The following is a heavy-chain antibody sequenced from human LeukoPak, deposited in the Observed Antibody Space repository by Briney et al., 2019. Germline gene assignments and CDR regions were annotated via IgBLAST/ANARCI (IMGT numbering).Heavy chain of an antibody. D-gene: IGHD3-10*01. CDR1: GFTFSSYA. V-gene: IGHV3-23*01. CDR3: AKNYEPGRGVPYGMDV. Sequence: PGGYLRLSCAASGFTFSSYAMRWVRPAPGQGQAWVSAFGAGTGAITIYADSVKGRFTISRDDSKSTLYLQMNSLRAEDTAIYYCAKNYEPGRGVPYGMDVWGQGTTVTVSS. J-gene: IGHJ6*02. CDR2: FGAGTGAIT.